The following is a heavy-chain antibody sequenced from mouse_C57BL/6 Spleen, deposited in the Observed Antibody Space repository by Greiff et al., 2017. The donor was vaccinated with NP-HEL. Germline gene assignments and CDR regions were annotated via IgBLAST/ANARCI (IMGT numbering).Heavy chain of an antibody. CDR1: GYTFTSYW. CDR3: APISIYYYGSSYAFAY. CDR2: IHPSDSDT. V-gene: IGHV1-74*01. Sequence: QVQLQQPGAELVTPGASVKVSCKASGYTFTSYWMHWVKQRPGQGLEWIGRIHPSDSDTNYNQKFKGKATLTVDKSSSTAYMQLSSLTSEDSAVYYCAPISIYYYGSSYAFAYWGQGTLVTVSA. J-gene: IGHJ3*01. D-gene: IGHD1-1*01.